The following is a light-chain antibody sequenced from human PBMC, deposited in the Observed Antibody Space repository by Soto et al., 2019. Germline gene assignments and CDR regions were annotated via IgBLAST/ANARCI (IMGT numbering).Light chain of an antibody. Sequence: EFVFTQSPATLSLSPGERATLSVMASQSVSSYLAWYQQKPGQAPRLLIYDASNRATGIPARFSGSGSGTDFTLTISSLEPEDFAVYYCQQRSNWPPLTFGGGTKVDIK. CDR1: QSVSSY. J-gene: IGKJ4*01. V-gene: IGKV3-11*01. CDR3: QQRSNWPPLT. CDR2: DAS.